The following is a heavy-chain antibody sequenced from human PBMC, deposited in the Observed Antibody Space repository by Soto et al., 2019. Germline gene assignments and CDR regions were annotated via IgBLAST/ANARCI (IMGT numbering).Heavy chain of an antibody. CDR3: ARSSSNYDILTGPPDY. J-gene: IGHJ4*02. D-gene: IGHD3-9*01. V-gene: IGHV4-59*01. CDR1: GGSISSYY. CDR2: IYYSGST. Sequence: SETLSLTCTVSGGSISSYYWSWIRQPPGKGLEWIGYIYYSGSTNYNPSLKSRVTISVDTSKNQFSLKLRSVTAADTAVYYCARSSSNYDILTGPPDYWGQGTLVTVSS.